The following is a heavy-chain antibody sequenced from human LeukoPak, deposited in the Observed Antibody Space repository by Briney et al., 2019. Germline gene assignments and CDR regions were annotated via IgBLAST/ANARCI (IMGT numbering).Heavy chain of an antibody. V-gene: IGHV1-24*01. J-gene: IGHJ5*02. CDR1: GDTPTELS. Sequence: GASQKVSCEVSGDTPTELSMHWGRQTPGKGLEWGGGFDPEDGEKIYAQKCQGRVTMTEGTHTDTAHMELRGARYEDTAVYYTVKDPTRHNWNGLEWFDPWGQGTLVTVSS. D-gene: IGHD1-20*01. CDR3: VKDPTRHNWNGLEWFDP. CDR2: FDPEDGEK.